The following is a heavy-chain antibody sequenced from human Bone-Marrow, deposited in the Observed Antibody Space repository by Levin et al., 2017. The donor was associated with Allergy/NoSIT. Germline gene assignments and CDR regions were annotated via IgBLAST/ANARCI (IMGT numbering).Heavy chain of an antibody. D-gene: IGHD3-10*01. CDR1: GFTFDDYA. CDR2: ISWNSGKI. J-gene: IGHJ1*01. CDR3: ARDEVLGVSGTSLFGH. Sequence: HAGGSLRLSCATSGFTFDDYAMHWVRQLPGKGLEWVSGISWNSGKIDYADSVRGRFIISRDNAKNSVHLEMESLRPEDTGLYFCARDEVLGVSGTSLFGHWGQGILVVVSS. V-gene: IGHV3-9*01.